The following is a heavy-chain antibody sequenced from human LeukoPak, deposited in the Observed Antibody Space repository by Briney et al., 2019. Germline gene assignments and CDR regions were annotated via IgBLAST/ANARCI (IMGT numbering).Heavy chain of an antibody. CDR1: GFTFSSYG. CDR3: AKDQGYYDSSGYYRSNWFDP. CDR2: ISYDGSNK. Sequence: PGGSLRLSCAASGFTFSSYGMHWVRQAPGKGLEWVAVISYDGSNKYYADSVKGRFTISRDNSKNTLYLQMNSLRAEDTAVYYCAKDQGYYDSSGYYRSNWFDPWGQGTLVTGSS. J-gene: IGHJ5*02. D-gene: IGHD3-22*01. V-gene: IGHV3-30*18.